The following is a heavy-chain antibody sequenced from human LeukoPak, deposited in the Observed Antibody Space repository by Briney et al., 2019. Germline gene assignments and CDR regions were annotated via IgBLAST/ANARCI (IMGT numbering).Heavy chain of an antibody. V-gene: IGHV4-31*03. J-gene: IGHJ4*02. CDR3: ARHQLRGFLDDN. D-gene: IGHD3-10*01. Sequence: SQTLSPTCTVSGGSISSGGYYWSWIRQHPGKGLEWIGCIYYSGNTNYNPSLESRVTISVDTSKNQFSLKLSSVTAADTAVYYCARHQLRGFLDDNWGQGTLVTVSS. CDR1: GGSISSGGYY. CDR2: IYYSGNT.